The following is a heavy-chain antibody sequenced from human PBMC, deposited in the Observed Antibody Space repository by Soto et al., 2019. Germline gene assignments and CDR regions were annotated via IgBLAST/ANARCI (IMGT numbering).Heavy chain of an antibody. Sequence: QVQLVQSGAEVKKPGASVKVSCKASGYTFTSYAMHWVRQAPGQRLEWMGWINAGNGNTKYSQKFQGRVTITRDTSASTAYMEPSSLRSEDTAVYYCARVPLRITMVRGPNWFDPWGQGTLVTVSS. CDR2: INAGNGNT. V-gene: IGHV1-3*01. CDR1: GYTFTSYA. J-gene: IGHJ5*02. CDR3: ARVPLRITMVRGPNWFDP. D-gene: IGHD3-10*01.